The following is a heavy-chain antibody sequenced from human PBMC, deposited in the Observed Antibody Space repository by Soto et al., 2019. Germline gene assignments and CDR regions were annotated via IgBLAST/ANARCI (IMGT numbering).Heavy chain of an antibody. V-gene: IGHV2-5*02. CDR1: GFSLSTSGVG. Sequence: QITLKESGPTLVKPTQTLTLTCTFSGFSLSTSGVGVGWTRQPPGKALEWLALIYWDDDKRYSPSLKSRLTITKDTSNNQVVLTMTNMDPVDTATYYCARDYFYDSSGYSYYFDYWGQGTLVTVSS. J-gene: IGHJ4*02. CDR3: ARDYFYDSSGYSYYFDY. CDR2: IYWDDDK. D-gene: IGHD3-22*01.